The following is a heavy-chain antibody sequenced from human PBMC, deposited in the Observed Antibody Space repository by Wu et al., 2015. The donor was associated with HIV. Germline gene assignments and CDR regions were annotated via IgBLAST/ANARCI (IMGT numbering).Heavy chain of an antibody. CDR2: IIPIFGTA. Sequence: QVQLVQSGAEVKKPGSSVKVXCKASGGTFSSYAISWVRQAPGQGLEWMGGIIPIFGTANYAQKFQGRVTITTDESTSTAYMELSSLRSEDTAVYYCARDRWFGDFGVDDAFDIWGQGTMVTVSS. V-gene: IGHV1-69*05. CDR1: GGTFSSYA. D-gene: IGHD3-10*01. CDR3: ARDRWFGDFGVDDAFDI. J-gene: IGHJ3*02.